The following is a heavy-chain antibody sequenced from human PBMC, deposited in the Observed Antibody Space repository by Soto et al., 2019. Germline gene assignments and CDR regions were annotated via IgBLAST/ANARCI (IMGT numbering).Heavy chain of an antibody. D-gene: IGHD3-16*01. Sequence: SETLSLTCTVSGASITSGGYYWSWIRQHPGKGLEWIGYIYYSGSTYYNPSLKSRVTMSIHTSESQLSLKLTSVTVADTAVYYCAGDLAYWGHGILVTVSS. CDR1: GASITSGGYY. V-gene: IGHV4-31*03. CDR3: AGDLAY. J-gene: IGHJ4*01. CDR2: IYYSGST.